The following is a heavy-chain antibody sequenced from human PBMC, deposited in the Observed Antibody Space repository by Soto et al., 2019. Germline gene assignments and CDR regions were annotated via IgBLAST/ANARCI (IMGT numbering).Heavy chain of an antibody. CDR1: GYTFTSYD. CDR3: ARWVGPIAVAGPSYYYYGMDV. V-gene: IGHV1-8*01. D-gene: IGHD6-19*01. Sequence: VASVKVSCKASGYTFTSYDINWGRQATGQGLEWMGWMNPNSGNTGYAQKFQGRVTMTRNTSISIAYMELSSLRSEDAAVYYCARWVGPIAVAGPSYYYYGMDVWGQGTTVTVSS. CDR2: MNPNSGNT. J-gene: IGHJ6*02.